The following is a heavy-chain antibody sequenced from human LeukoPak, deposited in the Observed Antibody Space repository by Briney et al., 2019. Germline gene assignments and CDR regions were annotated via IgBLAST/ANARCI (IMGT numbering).Heavy chain of an antibody. CDR3: ARRASGWSFAY. CDR2: IYPGDSDT. J-gene: IGHJ4*02. Sequence: GESLKISCKGFGYSFTSYWIGWVRQMPGRGLEWMGIIYPGDSDTRYSPSFQGQVTFSVDKSVSTAYLQWSSLKASDTAIYYCARRASGWSFAYWGQGSLVTVSS. D-gene: IGHD6-19*01. V-gene: IGHV5-51*01. CDR1: GYSFTSYW.